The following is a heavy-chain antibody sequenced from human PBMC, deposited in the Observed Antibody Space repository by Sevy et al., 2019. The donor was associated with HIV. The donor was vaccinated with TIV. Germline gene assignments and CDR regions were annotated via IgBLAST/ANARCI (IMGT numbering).Heavy chain of an antibody. CDR3: ARWGNSSGIDY. J-gene: IGHJ4*02. V-gene: IGHV3-33*01. Sequence: GGYLRLSCTASGFYFGIHWVRQAPGKGLEWVALIWYDGINKDYADSVKGRFTISRDNSKNTVFLQMNSLRAEDTGMYYCARWGNSSGIDYWGQGTLVTVSS. CDR2: IWYDGINK. D-gene: IGHD3-22*01. CDR1: GFYFG.